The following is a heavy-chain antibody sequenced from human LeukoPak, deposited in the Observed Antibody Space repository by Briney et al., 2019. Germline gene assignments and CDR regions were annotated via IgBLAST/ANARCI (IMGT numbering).Heavy chain of an antibody. CDR2: ISYDGSNK. CDR1: GVTFSSYA. Sequence: GRSLRLSCATSGVTFSSYAMHWVRQAPGKGLEWVAVISYDGSNKYYAESVKGRLTISRDNSKNTLYMKMNSLRDEDTAVYYCARGLIITFGGVIVIQGSIFDYWGQGTLVTVSS. D-gene: IGHD3-16*02. CDR3: ARGLIITFGGVIVIQGSIFDY. V-gene: IGHV3-30*04. J-gene: IGHJ4*02.